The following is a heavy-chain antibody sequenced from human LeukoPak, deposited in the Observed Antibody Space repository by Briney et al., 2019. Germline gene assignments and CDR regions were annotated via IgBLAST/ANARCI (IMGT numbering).Heavy chain of an antibody. V-gene: IGHV3-64*01. Sequence: PGGSLRLSCAASGFTFSNYPMYWVRQAPAKGLEYVSGISSNEGRTLSATSVKGRFNISRDNSKNTLYLQMGSLRAEDMAVYYCARKNWDYYGMDVWGQGTTVTVPS. D-gene: IGHD7-27*01. J-gene: IGHJ6*02. CDR2: ISSNEGRT. CDR3: ARKNWDYYGMDV. CDR1: GFTFSNYP.